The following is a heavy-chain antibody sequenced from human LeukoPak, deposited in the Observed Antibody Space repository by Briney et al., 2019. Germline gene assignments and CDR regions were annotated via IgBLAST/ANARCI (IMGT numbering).Heavy chain of an antibody. J-gene: IGHJ5*02. V-gene: IGHV1-3*01. CDR2: INAGNGNT. D-gene: IGHD3-3*01. Sequence: ASVKVSCKASGYTFTSYAMHWVRQAPGQRLEWMGWINAGNGNTKYSQKFQGRVTITRDTSASTAYMELSSLRSEDTAVYYCARDSDFWSGYWSNWFDPWGQGTLVTVSS. CDR1: GYTFTSYA. CDR3: ARDSDFWSGYWSNWFDP.